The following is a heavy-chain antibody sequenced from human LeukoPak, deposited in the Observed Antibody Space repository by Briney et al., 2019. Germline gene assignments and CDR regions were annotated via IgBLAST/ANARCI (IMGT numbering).Heavy chain of an antibody. CDR1: GFTFDDYA. J-gene: IGHJ5*02. V-gene: IGHV3-74*01. D-gene: IGHD3-10*01. CDR2: ISPDGSRT. Sequence: GRSLRLSCAASGFTFDDYAMHWVRQAPGKGLVWVSRISPDGSRTTYADSVKGRFTISRDNAKNTVYLQMNSLRAEDTAVYYCARVALGSYNWFDPWGQGTLVTVSS. CDR3: ARVALGSYNWFDP.